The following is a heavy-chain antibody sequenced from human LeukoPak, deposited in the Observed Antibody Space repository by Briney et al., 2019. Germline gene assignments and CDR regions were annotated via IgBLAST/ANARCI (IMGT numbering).Heavy chain of an antibody. D-gene: IGHD2-15*01. J-gene: IGHJ4*02. CDR3: ARARAFRGYCSGGSCYYFDY. Sequence: PSETLSLTCTVSGGSLSSGSYYWSWIRQPAGKGLEWIGRIYTSGSTNYNPSLKSRVTISVDTSTNQFSLKLSSVTAADTAVYYCARARAFRGYCSGGSCYYFDYWGQGTLVTVSS. CDR2: IYTSGST. V-gene: IGHV4-61*02. CDR1: GGSLSSGSYY.